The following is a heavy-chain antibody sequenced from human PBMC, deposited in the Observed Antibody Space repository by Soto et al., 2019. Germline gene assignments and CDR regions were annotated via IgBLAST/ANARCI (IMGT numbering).Heavy chain of an antibody. CDR1: GYTFTSYG. D-gene: IGHD5-18*01. V-gene: IGHV1-18*01. CDR3: ARVAMVTHSHYRLDV. Sequence: ASVKGSCKASGYTFTSYGISWVRQAPGQGLEWMGWISAYNGNTNYAQKLQGRVTTTTDTSTSTAYMELRSLRSDDTAVYYCARVAMVTHSHYRLDVWSQGTTVTVSS. CDR2: ISAYNGNT. J-gene: IGHJ6*02.